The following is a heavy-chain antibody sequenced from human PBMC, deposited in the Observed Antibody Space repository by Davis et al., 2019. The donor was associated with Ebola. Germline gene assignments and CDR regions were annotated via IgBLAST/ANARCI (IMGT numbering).Heavy chain of an antibody. CDR2: IYWDDDK. CDR3: AHRLGRFGEWNFDY. J-gene: IGHJ4*02. CDR1: GFSLSTSGMG. Sequence: SGPTLAKPTQTFTLTCTFPGFSLSTSGMGVGWIGQPPGKALEWLALIYWDDDKRYRPSLKSRLTITKDTSKNQVVLTMINMDPVDTATYYCAHRLGRFGEWNFDYWGLGTLVTVFS. V-gene: IGHV2-5*02. D-gene: IGHD3-10*01.